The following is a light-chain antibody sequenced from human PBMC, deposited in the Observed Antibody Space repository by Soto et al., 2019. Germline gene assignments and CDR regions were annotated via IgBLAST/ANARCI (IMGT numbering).Light chain of an antibody. CDR1: QSISSW. V-gene: IGKV1-5*01. CDR2: DAS. Sequence: DIQMTQSPSTLSASVGDRATITCRASQSISSWLAWYQQKPGKAPKLLIYDASSLESGVPSRFSGSGSGTEFTLTISSLQPDDFATYYCQQYGNSPLTFGGGTKVEIK. CDR3: QQYGNSPLT. J-gene: IGKJ4*01.